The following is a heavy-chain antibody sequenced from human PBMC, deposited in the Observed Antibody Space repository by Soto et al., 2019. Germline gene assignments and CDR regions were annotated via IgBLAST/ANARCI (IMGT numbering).Heavy chain of an antibody. CDR2: IIPIFGTA. Sequence: ASVKVSCKASGGTFSSYAISWVRQAPGQGLEWMGGIIPIFGTANYAQKFQGRVTITADESTSTAYMELSSLRSEDTAVYYCARAYYYGSGSSHYYYYGMDVWGQGTTVTVSS. CDR3: ARAYYYGSGSSHYYYYGMDV. CDR1: GGTFSSYA. V-gene: IGHV1-69*13. D-gene: IGHD3-10*01. J-gene: IGHJ6*02.